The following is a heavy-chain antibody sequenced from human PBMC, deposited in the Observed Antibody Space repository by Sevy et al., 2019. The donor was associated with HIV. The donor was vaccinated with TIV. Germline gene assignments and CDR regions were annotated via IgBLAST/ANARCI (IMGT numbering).Heavy chain of an antibody. D-gene: IGHD3-16*02. J-gene: IGHJ4*02. CDR3: GSYPTYDSVWGSYPTVFDY. V-gene: IGHV3-11*01. CDR2: ISSSGSTI. Sequence: GGSLRLSCAASGFTFSDYYMSWIRQAPGKGLEWVSYISSSGSTIYYANAVKVRFNISRDNAKNSLYLQMNSLRAEDTAVYYCGSYPTYDSVWGSYPTVFDYWGQGTLVTVSS. CDR1: GFTFSDYY.